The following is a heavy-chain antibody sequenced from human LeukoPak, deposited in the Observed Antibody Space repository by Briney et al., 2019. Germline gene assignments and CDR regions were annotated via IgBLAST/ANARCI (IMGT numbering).Heavy chain of an antibody. Sequence: GGSLRLSCVASGFIFSNYGMHWVRQAPGKGLEWVANINQDGSEKYYVDSVKGRFTISRDNAKNSLYLQMNSLRAEDTAVYYCAEVNTDWGQGTLVTVSS. CDR3: AEVNTD. V-gene: IGHV3-7*01. D-gene: IGHD3-22*01. CDR1: GFIFSNYG. CDR2: INQDGSEK. J-gene: IGHJ4*02.